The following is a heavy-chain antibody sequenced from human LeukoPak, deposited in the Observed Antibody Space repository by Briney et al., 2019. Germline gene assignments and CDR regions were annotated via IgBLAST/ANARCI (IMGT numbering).Heavy chain of an antibody. CDR1: GYTFTSYY. D-gene: IGHD1-7*01. CDR2: FNPSGGST. J-gene: IGHJ5*02. Sequence: ASVKVSCKASGYTFTSYYMNWVRQAPGQGLEWLGIFNPSGGSTSYAQKFQGRVTMTRDTSTSTVYMELSSLRSEDTAVYYCARQVRITGTMGGNWFDPWGQGTLVTVSS. CDR3: ARQVRITGTMGGNWFDP. V-gene: IGHV1-46*01.